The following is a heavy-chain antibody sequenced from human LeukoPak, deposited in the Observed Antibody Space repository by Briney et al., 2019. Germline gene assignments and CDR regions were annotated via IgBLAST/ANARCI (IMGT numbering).Heavy chain of an antibody. CDR3: AKRDSSWATY. V-gene: IGHV3-23*01. D-gene: IGHD3-22*01. CDR1: GFTFSSYP. CDR2: ISGSGAGT. Sequence: PGGSLRLSCAASGFTFSSYPMSWVRQAPGKGLEWVSTISGSGAGTYYADSVKGRFTVSRDSSKSTLHLQMNSLRAEDTAVYYCAKRDSSWATYWGQGTLVTVSS. J-gene: IGHJ4*02.